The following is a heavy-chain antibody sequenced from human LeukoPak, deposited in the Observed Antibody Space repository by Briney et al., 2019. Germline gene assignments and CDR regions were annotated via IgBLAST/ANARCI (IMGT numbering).Heavy chain of an antibody. Sequence: SGGSLRLSCAASGFTFSSYEMNWVRQAPGKGLEWVAGIWYDGSNYYYADSVKGRFTISRDNSKNTLYLQMNSLRAEDTGVYYCARDGRALLRDFDYWGQGTLVTVSS. D-gene: IGHD1-26*01. CDR3: ARDGRALLRDFDY. J-gene: IGHJ4*02. V-gene: IGHV3-33*08. CDR2: IWYDGSNY. CDR1: GFTFSSYE.